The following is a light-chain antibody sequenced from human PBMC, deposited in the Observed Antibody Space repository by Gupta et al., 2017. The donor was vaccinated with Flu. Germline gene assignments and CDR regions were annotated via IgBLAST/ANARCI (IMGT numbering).Light chain of an antibody. Sequence: QPVLTQPPSVSAAPGQRVTISCTGSSSNIGTDDVSWYHQRPGTAPNLLIYENHRRPSGIPDRFSCATSGTSATLVITGLQPGDEAAYYCGPWDSSLSAGGVFGGGTKLTVL. CDR2: ENH. CDR1: SSNIGTDD. V-gene: IGLV1-51*02. CDR3: GPWDSSLSAGGV. J-gene: IGLJ3*02.